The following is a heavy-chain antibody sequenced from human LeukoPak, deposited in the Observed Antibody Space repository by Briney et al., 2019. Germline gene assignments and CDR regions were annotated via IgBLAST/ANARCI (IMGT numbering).Heavy chain of an antibody. J-gene: IGHJ5*02. Sequence: ASVKVSCKASGGTFSSYAISWVRQAPGQGLEWMGRIIPILGIANYAQKFQGRVTITADKSTSTAYMELSSLRSEDTAVYYCARVAGAGTEQGFDPWGQGTLVTVSS. CDR3: ARVAGAGTEQGFDP. V-gene: IGHV1-69*04. CDR1: GGTFSSYA. CDR2: IIPILGIA. D-gene: IGHD6-13*01.